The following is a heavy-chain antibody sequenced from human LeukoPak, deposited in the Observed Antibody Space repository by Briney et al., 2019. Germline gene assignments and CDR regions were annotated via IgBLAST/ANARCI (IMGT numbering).Heavy chain of an antibody. CDR1: GGSISSGGYS. Sequence: SQTLSLTCAVSGGSISSGGYSWSWIRQPPGKGLEWIGYIYHSGSTYNNPSLKSRVTISVDRSKNQFSLKLSSVTAADTAVYYCARDLGYCTNGVCHTRVDYWGQGTLVAVSS. V-gene: IGHV4-30-2*01. CDR2: IYHSGST. CDR3: ARDLGYCTNGVCHTRVDY. D-gene: IGHD2-8*01. J-gene: IGHJ4*02.